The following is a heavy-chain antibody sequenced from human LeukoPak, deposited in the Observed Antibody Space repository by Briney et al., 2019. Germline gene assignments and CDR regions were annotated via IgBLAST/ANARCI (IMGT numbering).Heavy chain of an antibody. CDR1: GDSVSSNSAA. CDR3: AKEGRLDYYDSSGYYSNWFDP. Sequence: SQTLSLTCAISGDSVSSNSAAWNWIRQSPSRGLEWLGRTYYRSKWYNDYAVSVKSRITINPGTSKNQFSLQLNSVTPEDTAVYYCAKEGRLDYYDSSGYYSNWFDPWGQGTLVTVSS. V-gene: IGHV6-1*01. J-gene: IGHJ5*02. CDR2: TYYRSKWYN. D-gene: IGHD3-22*01.